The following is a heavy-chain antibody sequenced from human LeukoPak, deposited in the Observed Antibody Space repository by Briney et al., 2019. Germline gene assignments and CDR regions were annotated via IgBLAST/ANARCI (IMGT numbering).Heavy chain of an antibody. CDR1: GYTFTTYA. CDR2: INTDTGNP. Sequence: GASVKVSCKASGYTFTTYAMNWVRQAPGQGLEWMGWINTDTGNPTYAQGFTGRFVFSLDTSVSTAYLQISSLKAEDTAAYYCARASCTGGTCPTFIDFWGQGTLVTVSS. D-gene: IGHD2-15*01. J-gene: IGHJ4*02. CDR3: ARASCTGGTCPTFIDF. V-gene: IGHV7-4-1*02.